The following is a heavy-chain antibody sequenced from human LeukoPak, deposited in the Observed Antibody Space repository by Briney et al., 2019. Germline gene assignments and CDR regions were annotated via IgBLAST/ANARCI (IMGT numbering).Heavy chain of an antibody. D-gene: IGHD5-12*01. CDR1: GFTFRNYG. Sequence: GGSLRLSCAASGFTFRNYGMHWVRQAPGQGLQWVAFIRYHGNDKYYADAVKGRFTVSRDNSESTLYLQMNSLRTEDTAVYYCAKDLVATGRYFDYWGQGTPVTVSS. CDR3: AKDLVATGRYFDY. V-gene: IGHV3-30*02. J-gene: IGHJ4*02. CDR2: IRYHGNDK.